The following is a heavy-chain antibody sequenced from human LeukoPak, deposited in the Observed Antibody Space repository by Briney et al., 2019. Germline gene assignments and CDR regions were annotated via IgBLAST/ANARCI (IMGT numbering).Heavy chain of an antibody. J-gene: IGHJ4*02. V-gene: IGHV3-23*01. CDR2: ISGSGGST. D-gene: IGHD3-16*02. CDR1: GFTFSSYA. Sequence: GGSLRLSCAASGFTFSSYAMSWVRLAPGKGLEWVSAISGSGGSTYYADSVKGRFTISRDNSKNTLYLQMNSLRAEDTAVYYCAKAVITFGGVIQAYDYWGQGTLVTVSS. CDR3: AKAVITFGGVIQAYDY.